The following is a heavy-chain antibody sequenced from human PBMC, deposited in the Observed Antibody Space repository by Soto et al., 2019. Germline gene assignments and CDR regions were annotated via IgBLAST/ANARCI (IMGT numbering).Heavy chain of an antibody. V-gene: IGHV1-69*06. CDR1: GGTFSSYA. D-gene: IGHD5-18*01. J-gene: IGHJ4*02. CDR3: ASLVDTAMVTGYFDY. CDR2: IIPIVGTA. Sequence: QVQLVQSGAEVKKPGSSVKVSCKASGGTFSSYAISWVRQAPGQGLEWMGGIIPIVGTANYAQKFQGRVTITADKSTSTDYMELSSLRSEDTAVYYCASLVDTAMVTGYFDYWGQGTLVTVSS.